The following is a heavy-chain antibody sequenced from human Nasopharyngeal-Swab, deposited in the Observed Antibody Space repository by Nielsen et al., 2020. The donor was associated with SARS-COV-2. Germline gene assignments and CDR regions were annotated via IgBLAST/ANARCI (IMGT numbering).Heavy chain of an antibody. CDR2: ISYEGSKK. V-gene: IGHV3-30*18. CDR3: AKANVIFWFGQFKNDGFDI. J-gene: IGHJ3*02. Sequence: GSLKISCTASGFSFNNYGMHWVRQAPGKGLEWVAVISYEGSKKKYAESVEGRFTISRDFSKNTLYLQMNSLRPEDTAMYYCAKANVIFWFGQFKNDGFDIWGQGTMVAVSS. D-gene: IGHD3-10*01. CDR1: GFSFNNYG.